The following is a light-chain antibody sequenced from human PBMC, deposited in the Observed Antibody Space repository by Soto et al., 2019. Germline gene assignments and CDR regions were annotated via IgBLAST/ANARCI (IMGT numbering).Light chain of an antibody. J-gene: IGKJ1*01. Sequence: VLTQSPATLSCFPIDRVTLSCRARQSIHNSFAWYQQRPAHAPRLLIYAASNRATGIPARFSGSGSGTDFTLTISSLEPEDFAVYYCQQYGSSPGTFGQGTKVDI. CDR2: AAS. CDR1: QSIHNS. CDR3: QQYGSSPGT. V-gene: IGKV3-11*01.